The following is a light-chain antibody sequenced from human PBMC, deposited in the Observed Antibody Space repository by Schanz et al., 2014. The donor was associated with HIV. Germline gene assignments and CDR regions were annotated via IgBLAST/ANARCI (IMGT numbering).Light chain of an antibody. CDR2: GDS. V-gene: IGLV1-40*01. CDR1: NSNIGAGYD. Sequence: QSVLTQPPSVSGAPGQRVTISCTGNNSNIGAGYDVHWYQQLPATAPKLLIYGDSNRPSGVPDRFSGSKSGTSASLAITGLQAEDEADYYCQSYDSSLSGVVFGGGTKLTVL. J-gene: IGLJ2*01. CDR3: QSYDSSLSGVV.